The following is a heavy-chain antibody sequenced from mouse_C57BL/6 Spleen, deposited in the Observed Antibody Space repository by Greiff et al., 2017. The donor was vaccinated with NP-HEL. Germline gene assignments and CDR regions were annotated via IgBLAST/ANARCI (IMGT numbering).Heavy chain of an antibody. CDR1: GYTFTSYW. V-gene: IGHV1-50*01. CDR2: IDPSDSYT. Sequence: QVQLKQPGAELVKPGASVKLSCKASGYTFTSYWMQWVKQRPGQGLEWIGEIDPSDSYTNYNQKFKGKATLTVDTSSSTAYMQLSSLTSEDSAVYYCARWITRWYFDVWGTGTTVTVSS. CDR3: ARWITRWYFDV. J-gene: IGHJ1*03. D-gene: IGHD2-4*01.